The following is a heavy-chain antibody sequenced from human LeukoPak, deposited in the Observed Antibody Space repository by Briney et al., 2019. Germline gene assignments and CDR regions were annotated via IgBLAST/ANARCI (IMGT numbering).Heavy chain of an antibody. CDR1: GYTFTGYY. D-gene: IGHD3-16*01. CDR2: INPNSGGT. CDR3: ARDRAALGPREFDP. J-gene: IGHJ5*02. V-gene: IGHV1-2*02. Sequence: GASVKVSXKASGYTFTGYYMHWVRQAPGQGLEWMGWINPNSGGTNYAQKFQGRVTMTRDTSISTAYMELSRLRSDDMAVYYCARDRAALGPREFDPWGQGTLVTVSS.